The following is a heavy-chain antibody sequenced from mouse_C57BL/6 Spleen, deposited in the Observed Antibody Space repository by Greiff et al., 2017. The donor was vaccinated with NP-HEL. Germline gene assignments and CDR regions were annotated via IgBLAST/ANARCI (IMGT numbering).Heavy chain of an antibody. Sequence: EVKVVESGGGLVQPKGSLKLSCAASGFSFNTYAMNWVRQAPGKGLEWVARIRSKSNNYATYYADSVKDRFTISRDDSESMLYLQMNNLKTEDTAMYYCVRRGYGSFYAMDYWGQGTSVTVSS. CDR3: VRRGYGSFYAMDY. D-gene: IGHD1-1*01. V-gene: IGHV10-1*01. CDR2: IRSKSNNYAT. J-gene: IGHJ4*01. CDR1: GFSFNTYA.